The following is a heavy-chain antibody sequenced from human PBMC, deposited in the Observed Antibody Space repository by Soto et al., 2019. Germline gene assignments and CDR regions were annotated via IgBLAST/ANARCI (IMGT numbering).Heavy chain of an antibody. CDR3: TTDFYSSMIVGRFDY. J-gene: IGHJ4*01. D-gene: IGHD3-22*01. Sequence: PGESLRLSCAASGFTFSSYAMSWVRQAPGKGQKWVGRIKSKTEGKTTDFAAPVKGRFAISREDSKDMRYLQMNSLKTEDAGLYYCTTDFYSSMIVGRFDYWGHGSLVADSS. CDR2: IKSKTEGKTT. V-gene: IGHV3-15*01. CDR1: GFTFSSYA.